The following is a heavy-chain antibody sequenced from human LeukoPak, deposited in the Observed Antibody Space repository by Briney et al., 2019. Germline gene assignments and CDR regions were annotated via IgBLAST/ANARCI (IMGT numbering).Heavy chain of an antibody. Sequence: ASVKVSCKASGGTFSSYAISWVRQAPGQGLEWLGGIIPIFGTANYAQKFQGRVTITTDESTSTAYMELSSLRSEDTAVYYCARAHGRYCTNGVCYIVDAFDIWGQGTMVTVSS. CDR3: ARAHGRYCTNGVCYIVDAFDI. J-gene: IGHJ3*02. V-gene: IGHV1-69*05. D-gene: IGHD2-8*01. CDR1: GGTFSSYA. CDR2: IIPIFGTA.